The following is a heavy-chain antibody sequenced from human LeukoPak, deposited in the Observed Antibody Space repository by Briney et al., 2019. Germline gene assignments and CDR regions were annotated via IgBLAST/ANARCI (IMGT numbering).Heavy chain of an antibody. Sequence: PSETLSLTLAVSGGSLSCFYWSWIRPPAGKGREGIGRNYTRGTTNYNHSLKSRVTMSVDTSKNQFSLKLSSVTAADTAVYYCARLRAAAGPYYFDYWGQGTLATVSS. CDR2: NYTRGTT. CDR3: ARLRAAAGPYYFDY. D-gene: IGHD6-13*01. J-gene: IGHJ4*02. V-gene: IGHV4-4*07. CDR1: GGSLSCFY.